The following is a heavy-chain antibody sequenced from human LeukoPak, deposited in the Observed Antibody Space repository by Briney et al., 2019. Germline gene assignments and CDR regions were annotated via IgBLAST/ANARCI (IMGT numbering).Heavy chain of an antibody. CDR1: GGSISSNTYY. CDR2: IYYRGST. J-gene: IGHJ4*02. CDR3: ASVVPAAQNYFDY. V-gene: IGHV4-39*01. D-gene: IGHD2-2*01. Sequence: SETLSLTCTVSGGSISSNTYYWGWIRQPPGTGLEWIGSIYYRGSTYYNPSLKSRVTISVDSSKNQFSLKLSSVTAADTAVYYYASVVPAAQNYFDYWGQGTLVTVSS.